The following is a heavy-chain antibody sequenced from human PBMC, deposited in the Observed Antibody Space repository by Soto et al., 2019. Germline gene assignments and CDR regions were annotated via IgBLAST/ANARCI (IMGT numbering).Heavy chain of an antibody. CDR3: ARAHEVAWFDS. V-gene: IGHV3-21*06. CDR1: GFSFSSYT. D-gene: IGHD2-15*01. J-gene: IGHJ5*01. CDR2: ITNRGTHT. Sequence: PGGSLRLSCTASGFSFSSYTMNWDRQAPGKGLQWVASITNRGTHTYSADSVKGRFTISRDNDKNSLYLQMNNLRAEDTATYYCARAHEVAWFDSWGLGTLVTVSS.